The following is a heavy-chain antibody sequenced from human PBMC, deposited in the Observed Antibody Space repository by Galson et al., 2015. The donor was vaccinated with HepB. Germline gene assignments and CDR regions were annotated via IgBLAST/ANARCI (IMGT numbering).Heavy chain of an antibody. J-gene: IGHJ4*02. CDR2: IKNKRSGGTT. CDR3: TTGYSSTWHDGY. D-gene: IGHD6-13*01. Sequence: SLRLSCAASGFTFSNAWMNWVRQAPGKGLEWVGRIKNKRSGGTTDYSAAVKGRFTISRDDSKNTPFLQMDSLKTEDTAVYYCTTGYSSTWHDGYWGQGTLVAVSS. V-gene: IGHV3-15*01. CDR1: GFTFSNAW.